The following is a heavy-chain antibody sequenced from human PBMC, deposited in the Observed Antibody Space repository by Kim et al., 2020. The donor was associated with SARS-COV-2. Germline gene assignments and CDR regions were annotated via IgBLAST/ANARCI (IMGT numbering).Heavy chain of an antibody. CDR2: TNSAGSDT. J-gene: IGHJ4*02. V-gene: IGHV3-74*01. CDR3: ARGGQYKYVSLEY. Sequence: GGSLRLSCAASGFTFSSYWMHWVRQAPGKGLVWVSHTNSAGSDTNYADSVKGRFTISRDNAKNTLYLQMNSLGADDTAVYYCARGGQYKYVSLEYWGQGT. D-gene: IGHD3-10*02. CDR1: GFTFSSYW.